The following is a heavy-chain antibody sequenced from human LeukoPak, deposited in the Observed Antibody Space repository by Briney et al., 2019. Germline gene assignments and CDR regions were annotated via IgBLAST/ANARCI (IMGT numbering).Heavy chain of an antibody. CDR1: GFTVSSSF. CDR2: THRDDKT. Sequence: PRGSLRLSCAASGFTVSSSFIYWVRRAPGKGLEWVSFTHRDDKTCYADSVKGRFTMSRDSSKNTLYLQMNSLGADDTAVYYCAREVISTPSYFDYWGQGILVTVSS. V-gene: IGHV3-53*01. J-gene: IGHJ4*02. D-gene: IGHD2-2*01. CDR3: AREVISTPSYFDY.